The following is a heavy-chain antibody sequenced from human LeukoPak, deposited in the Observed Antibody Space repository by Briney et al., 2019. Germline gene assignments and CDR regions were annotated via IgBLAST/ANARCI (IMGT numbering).Heavy chain of an antibody. D-gene: IGHD1-1*01. Sequence: ASVKVSCKASGYTFTSYYMHWVRQAPGQGLEWMGIINPRGGSTSYAQKFQGRVTMTRDTSTSTVYMELSSLRFEDTAVYYCAKDRTGFARDFQHWGQGTLVTVSS. J-gene: IGHJ1*01. CDR1: GYTFTSYY. V-gene: IGHV1-46*01. CDR2: INPRGGST. CDR3: AKDRTGFARDFQH.